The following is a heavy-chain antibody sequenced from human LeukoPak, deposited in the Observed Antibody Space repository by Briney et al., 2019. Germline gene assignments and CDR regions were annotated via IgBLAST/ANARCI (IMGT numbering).Heavy chain of an antibody. CDR3: ARDGLYSHGYSYFDY. CDR1: GLSISWYH. D-gene: IGHD5-18*01. V-gene: IGHV4-4*07. Sequence: SETLSLTCSVSGLSISWYHWSWIRQSAERGLEWIGRAHASGTTNYNPSLKDRVTMSVDTSKNQMSLMLTSVTAADTAVYYCARDGLYSHGYSYFDYWGQGHLVTVSS. J-gene: IGHJ4*02. CDR2: AHASGTT.